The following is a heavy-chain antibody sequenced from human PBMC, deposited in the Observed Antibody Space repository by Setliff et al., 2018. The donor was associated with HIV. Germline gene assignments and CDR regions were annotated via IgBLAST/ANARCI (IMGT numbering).Heavy chain of an antibody. CDR1: GFTFDRFW. V-gene: IGHV3-74*01. J-gene: IGHJ4*02. CDR3: ATDRDGWYNPHLYS. D-gene: IGHD6-19*01. CDR2: INGDESRT. Sequence: GESLKISCAASGFTFDRFWMHWVRQVPGKGLVWLARINGDESRTTYADSVKGRFTISRDNVENTLYLEINSLRVEDTGVYYCATDRDGWYNPHLYSWGQGTLVTVSS.